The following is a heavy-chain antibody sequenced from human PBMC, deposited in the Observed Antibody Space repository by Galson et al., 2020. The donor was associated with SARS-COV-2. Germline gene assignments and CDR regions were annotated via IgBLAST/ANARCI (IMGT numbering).Heavy chain of an antibody. V-gene: IGHV4-39*01. J-gene: IGHJ3*02. Sequence: SETLSLTCTVSGASISSNTYYWGWIRQSPGKGLEWIGSIYYSGRTYYNPSLKSRATISVDTAKNQFALKLSSVTAAGRAVYYCARPSGMAFDIWGQGRMGSVAS. CDR2: IYYSGRT. D-gene: IGHD6-13*01. CDR1: GASISSNTYY. CDR3: ARPSGMAFDI.